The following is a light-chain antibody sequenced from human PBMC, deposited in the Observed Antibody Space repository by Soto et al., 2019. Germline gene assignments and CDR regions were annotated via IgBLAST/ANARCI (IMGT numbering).Light chain of an antibody. V-gene: IGKV1-27*01. Sequence: DIQMTQSPSSLSASVGDRVAITCRASQGIRNSLAWYQQKPGRVPKLLISAASTLRSGVPSRFRGSGSGTDFTLTISSLQPEDVATYYCQKHDSVPLTFGPGTKVEI. CDR1: QGIRNS. CDR2: AAS. J-gene: IGKJ3*01. CDR3: QKHDSVPLT.